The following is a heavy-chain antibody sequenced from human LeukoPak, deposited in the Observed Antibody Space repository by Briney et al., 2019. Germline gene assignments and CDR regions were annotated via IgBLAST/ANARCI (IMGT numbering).Heavy chain of an antibody. Sequence: PGGSLRLSCAASGFTFSSYAMHWVRQAPGKGLEYVSAISSNGGSTYYANSVKGRFTISRDNSKNTLYLQMGSLRADDTAVYYCVKDWAYRGNYYYFEYWGQGTLVTVSS. J-gene: IGHJ4*02. CDR3: VKDWAYRGNYYYFEY. V-gene: IGHV3-64*01. D-gene: IGHD1-26*01. CDR1: GFTFSSYA. CDR2: ISSNGGST.